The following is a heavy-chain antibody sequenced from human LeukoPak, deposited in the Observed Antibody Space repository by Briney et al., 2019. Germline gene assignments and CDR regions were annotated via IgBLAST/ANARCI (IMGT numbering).Heavy chain of an antibody. CDR3: ARGLSSGWYLEYFQH. CDR2: INHSGST. J-gene: IGHJ1*01. Sequence: SETLSLTCAVYGGSFSGYYWSWIRQPPGKGLEWIGEINHSGSTNYNPSLKSRVTISVDTSKNQFSLKLSSVTAADTAVYYCARGLSSGWYLEYFQHWGQGTLVTVPS. CDR1: GGSFSGYY. D-gene: IGHD6-19*01. V-gene: IGHV4-34*01.